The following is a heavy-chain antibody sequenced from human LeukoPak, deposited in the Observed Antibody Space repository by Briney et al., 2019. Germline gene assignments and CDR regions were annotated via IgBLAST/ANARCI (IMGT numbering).Heavy chain of an antibody. CDR3: AKDRYCSSTSCFAGQFDP. V-gene: IGHV3-23*01. Sequence: GGSLRLSCAASGFTFSNYAMSWVRQAPGKGLEWVSSIGGSTGPTYYADSVKGRFTISRDNSKNTLYLQMNSLRAEDTAVYYCAKDRYCSSTSCFAGQFDPWGQGTQVTVSS. CDR1: GFTFSNYA. CDR2: IGGSTGPT. D-gene: IGHD2-2*01. J-gene: IGHJ5*02.